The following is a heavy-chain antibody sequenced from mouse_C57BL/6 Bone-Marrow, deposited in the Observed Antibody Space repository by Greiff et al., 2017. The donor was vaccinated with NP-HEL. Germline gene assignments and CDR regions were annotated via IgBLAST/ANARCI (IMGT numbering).Heavy chain of an antibody. J-gene: IGHJ2*01. Sequence: EVKLMESGGDLVKPGGSLKLSCAASGFTFSSYGMSWVRQTPDKRLEWVATISSGGSYTYYPDSVKGRFTISRDNAKNTLYLQMSSLKSEDTAMYYCARQSPYYYGSSPYYFDYWGQGTTLTVSS. V-gene: IGHV5-6*01. D-gene: IGHD1-1*01. CDR2: ISSGGSYT. CDR1: GFTFSSYG. CDR3: ARQSPYYYGSSPYYFDY.